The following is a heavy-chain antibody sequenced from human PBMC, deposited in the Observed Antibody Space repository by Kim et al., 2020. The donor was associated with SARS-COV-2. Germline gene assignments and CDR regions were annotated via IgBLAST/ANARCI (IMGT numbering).Heavy chain of an antibody. Sequence: SETLSLTCTVSGGSISSSSYYWGWIRQPPGKGLEWIGSIYYSGSTYYNPSLESRVTISVDTSKNQFSLKLSAVTAADTAVYYCARHCILYCGGDVIRDYWGQATLVTVSS. D-gene: IGHD2-21*02. CDR1: GGSISSSSYY. V-gene: IGHV4-39*01. J-gene: IGHJ4*02. CDR3: ARHCILYCGGDVIRDY. CDR2: IYYSGST.